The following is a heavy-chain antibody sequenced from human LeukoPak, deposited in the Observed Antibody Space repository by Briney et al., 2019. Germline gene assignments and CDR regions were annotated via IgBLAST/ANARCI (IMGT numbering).Heavy chain of an antibody. CDR1: GYTFTGYY. CDR3: AKESGGYCSSTSCQPFYYFDY. J-gene: IGHJ4*02. CDR2: INPNSGGT. V-gene: IGHV1-2*02. Sequence: ASVKVSCKASGYTFTGYYMHWVRQAPGQGLEWMGWINPNSGGTNYAQKFQGRVTMTRDTSISTAYMELSRLRSDDTAVYYCAKESGGYCSSTSCQPFYYFDYWGQGTLVTVSS. D-gene: IGHD2-2*03.